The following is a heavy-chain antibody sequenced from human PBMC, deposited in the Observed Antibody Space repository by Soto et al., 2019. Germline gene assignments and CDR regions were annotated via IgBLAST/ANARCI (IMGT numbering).Heavy chain of an antibody. J-gene: IGHJ5*02. Sequence: GGPLRLSCAASGFNFSNHWMHWVRQRPAEGLVWVSRITSDGKSKAYAESVKGRFAISRDNAKNTLYLQMNGLTAEDTAVYYCARESGDWPLNWFDPWGQGTLVTVSS. CDR1: GFNFSNHW. D-gene: IGHD2-21*02. CDR2: ITSDGKSK. CDR3: ARESGDWPLNWFDP. V-gene: IGHV3-74*01.